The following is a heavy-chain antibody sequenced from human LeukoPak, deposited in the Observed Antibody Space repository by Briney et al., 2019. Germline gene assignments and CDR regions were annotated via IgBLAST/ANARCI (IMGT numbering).Heavy chain of an antibody. CDR1: GFRLRSYW. D-gene: IGHD4-17*01. CDR3: ARVGSPLYGDYVRDYYGMDV. V-gene: IGHV3-74*01. CDR2: INRDGSSA. Sequence: GGSLRLSCAASGFRLRSYWMHWVRQAPGKGLVWVSRINRDGSSAYYADSVKGRDTTPRDNAKNTLFLQMNSLRAEDTAVYYCARVGSPLYGDYVRDYYGMDVWGQGTTVTVSS. J-gene: IGHJ6*02.